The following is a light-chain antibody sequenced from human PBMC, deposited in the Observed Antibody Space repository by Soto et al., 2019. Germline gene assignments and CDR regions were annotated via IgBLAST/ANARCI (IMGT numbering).Light chain of an antibody. CDR3: MQRIEFPLT. V-gene: IGKV2-40*01. CDR1: QSLLDSDDGTTY. J-gene: IGKJ4*01. Sequence: DIAMTQTPLSITVTPGEPASISGRSSQSLLDSDDGTTYLDWYQQKPGQSPQILIYTVSYRASGVPDRFSGSGSCTDFTLKISRVEAEDVAVYYCMQRIEFPLTFGGGTKVDIK. CDR2: TVS.